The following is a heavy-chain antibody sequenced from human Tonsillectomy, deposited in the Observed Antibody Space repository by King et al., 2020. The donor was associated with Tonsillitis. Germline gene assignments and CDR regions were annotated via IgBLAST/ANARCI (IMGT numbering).Heavy chain of an antibody. D-gene: IGHD6-19*01. Sequence: QLVQSGGGLVQPGGSVTLSCAASGFTFSNYWMHWVRQAPGKGLVWVSRINGDGNTTSYAGSVRGRFTISRDNAKNTLYLQMDRLRAEDTAVYYCARDCRYSSVWSSTSDFWGQGTLVTVSS. CDR3: ARDCRYSSVWSSTSDF. V-gene: IGHV3-74*01. CDR1: GFTFSNYW. J-gene: IGHJ4*02. CDR2: INGDGNTT.